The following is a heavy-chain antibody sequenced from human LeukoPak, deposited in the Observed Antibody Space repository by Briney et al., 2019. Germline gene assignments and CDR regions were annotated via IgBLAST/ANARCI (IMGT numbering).Heavy chain of an antibody. V-gene: IGHV1-24*01. CDR3: ATALLPPGSFDY. D-gene: IGHD1-26*01. Sequence: ASVKVSCKVSGYTLTELSMHWVRQAPGKGLEWMGGFDPEDGETIYAQKFQGRVTMTEDTSTDTAYMELSSLRSEDTAVYYCATALLPPGSFDYWGQGTLVTVSS. J-gene: IGHJ4*02. CDR1: GYTLTELS. CDR2: FDPEDGET.